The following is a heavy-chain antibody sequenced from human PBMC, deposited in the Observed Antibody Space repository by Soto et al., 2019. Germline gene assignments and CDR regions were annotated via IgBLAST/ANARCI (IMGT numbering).Heavy chain of an antibody. Sequence: PSETLSLTCAVYGGSFSGYYWSWIRQPPGKGLEWIGEINHSGSTNYNPSLKSRVTISVDTSKNQLSLKLSSVTAADTAVYYCARGRPGVLWFGETTKFDDWGKGTLVTV. V-gene: IGHV4-34*01. CDR3: ARGRPGVLWFGETTKFDD. CDR2: INHSGST. CDR1: GGSFSGYY. J-gene: IGHJ4*02. D-gene: IGHD3-10*01.